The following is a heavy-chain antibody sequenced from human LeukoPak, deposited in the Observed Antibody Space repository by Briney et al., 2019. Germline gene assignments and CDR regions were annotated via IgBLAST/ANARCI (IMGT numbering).Heavy chain of an antibody. V-gene: IGHV4-34*01. CDR2: INHSGST. CDR1: GGSFSGYY. CDR3: ARGPSDIVVVVAATHFDY. D-gene: IGHD2-15*01. J-gene: IGHJ4*02. Sequence: PSETLSLTCAVYGGSFSGYYWSWIRQPPGKGLEWIGEINHSGSTNYNPPLKSRVTISVDTSKNQFSLKLSSVTAADTAVYYCARGPSDIVVVVAATHFDYWGQGTLVTVSS.